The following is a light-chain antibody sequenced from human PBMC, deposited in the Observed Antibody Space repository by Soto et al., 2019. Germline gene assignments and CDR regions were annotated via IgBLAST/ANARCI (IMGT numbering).Light chain of an antibody. Sequence: QSVLTQPPSASGTPGQRVTISCSGSSSNIGSNSVISYQHLPGAAPKVLMYSNNQRPSGVPDRFSGSKSGTSASLAISGLQSEDEADYFCAAWDDSLIGPVFGGGTKVTVL. CDR2: SNN. CDR1: SSNIGSNS. V-gene: IGLV1-44*01. CDR3: AAWDDSLIGPV. J-gene: IGLJ3*02.